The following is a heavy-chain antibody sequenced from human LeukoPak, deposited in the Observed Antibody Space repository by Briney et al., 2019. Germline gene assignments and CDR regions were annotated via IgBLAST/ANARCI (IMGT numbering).Heavy chain of an antibody. CDR2: NYYSGST. V-gene: IGHV4-39*07. CDR3: ARAHLGITFGGVIDPRVLGWFDP. J-gene: IGHJ5*02. CDR1: GGSISSSSYY. D-gene: IGHD3-16*02. Sequence: SETLSLTCTVSGGSISSSSYYWGWIRQPPGKGLEWIGSNYYSGSTYYNPSLKSRVTISVDTSKNQFSLKLSSMTAADTAVYCCARAHLGITFGGVIDPRVLGWFDPWGQGTLVTVSS.